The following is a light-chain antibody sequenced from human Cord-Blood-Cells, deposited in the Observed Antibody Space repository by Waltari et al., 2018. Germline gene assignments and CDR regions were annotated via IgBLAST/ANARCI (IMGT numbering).Light chain of an antibody. CDR3: QQRSNWLT. CDR1: QSVSSY. J-gene: IGKJ4*01. CDR2: DAA. V-gene: IGKV3-11*01. Sequence: DIVLTQSPATLSLSPGERATPSCRASQSVSSYLAWYQQKPVQAPRLLMYDAASRATGIPARFSGSGSGTDFTLTISSLEPEDFAVYYCQQRSNWLTFGGGTKVEIK.